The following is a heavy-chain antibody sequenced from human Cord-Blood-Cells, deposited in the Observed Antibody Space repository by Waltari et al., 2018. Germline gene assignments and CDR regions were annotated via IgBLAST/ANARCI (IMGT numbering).Heavy chain of an antibody. CDR3: ASRPAYCGGDCYNNWFDP. J-gene: IGHJ5*02. Sequence: QLQLQESGPGLVKPSETLSLTCTVSGGSISSSSYYWGWIRQPPGKGLEWIGSIYYSGITYYNPSLKSRVTISVDTSKNQFSLKLSSVTAADTAVYYCASRPAYCGGDCYNNWFDPWGQGTLVTVSS. D-gene: IGHD2-21*01. CDR2: IYYSGIT. V-gene: IGHV4-39*01. CDR1: GGSISSSSYY.